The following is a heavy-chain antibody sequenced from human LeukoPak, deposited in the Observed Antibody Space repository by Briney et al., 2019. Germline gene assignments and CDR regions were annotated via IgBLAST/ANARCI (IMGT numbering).Heavy chain of an antibody. J-gene: IGHJ6*03. V-gene: IGHV3-48*04. CDR1: GFTFSSYS. Sequence: GGSLRLSCAASGFTFSSYSMNWVRQAPGKGLEWVSYISSSSGTIYYADSVKGRVTISRDNAKNSLYLQMNSLRAEDTAVYYCARYYDFWSSYSSYYYMDVWGKGTTVTVSS. CDR2: ISSSSGTI. CDR3: ARYYDFWSSYSSYYYMDV. D-gene: IGHD3-3*01.